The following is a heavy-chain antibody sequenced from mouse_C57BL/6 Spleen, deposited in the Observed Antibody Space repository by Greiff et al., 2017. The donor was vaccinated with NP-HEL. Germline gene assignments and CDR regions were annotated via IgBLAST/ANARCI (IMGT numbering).Heavy chain of an antibody. CDR3: ARPMSYDYDGDYYAMDY. V-gene: IGHV1-85*01. Sequence: QVQLQQSGPELVKPGASVKLSCKASGYTFTSYDINWVKQRPGQGLEWIGWIYPRDGSTKYNEKFKGKATLTVDTSSSTAYMELHSLTSEDSAVYFCARPMSYDYDGDYYAMDYWGQGTSVTVSS. CDR1: GYTFTSYD. CDR2: IYPRDGST. D-gene: IGHD2-4*01. J-gene: IGHJ4*01.